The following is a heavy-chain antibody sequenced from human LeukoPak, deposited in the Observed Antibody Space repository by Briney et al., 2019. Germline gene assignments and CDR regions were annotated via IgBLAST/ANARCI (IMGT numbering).Heavy chain of an antibody. CDR2: IYYSGST. J-gene: IGHJ3*02. D-gene: IGHD1-26*01. CDR3: ATPYSGGYHGLDI. Sequence: SETLSLTCTVSGGSISSSTYYWGWIRQPPGKGLEWIGSIYYSGSTYYNPSLKSRVTISVDTSKNQFSLKLNSVTAADTAVYYCATPYSGGYHGLDIWGQGPMVTVSS. V-gene: IGHV4-39*01. CDR1: GGSISSSTYY.